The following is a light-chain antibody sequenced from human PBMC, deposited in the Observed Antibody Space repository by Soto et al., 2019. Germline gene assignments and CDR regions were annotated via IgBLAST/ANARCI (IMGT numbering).Light chain of an antibody. Sequence: IVLTQSPGTLSLSPGERATLSCRASQSVSSSYLAWYQQKPGQTPRLLIYGASSRATGLPDRFSGSGSGTDFTLTISRLEPEDFAVYYCQQYGSSPPGLTFGGGTKVDIK. J-gene: IGKJ4*01. CDR1: QSVSSSY. V-gene: IGKV3-20*01. CDR3: QQYGSSPPGLT. CDR2: GAS.